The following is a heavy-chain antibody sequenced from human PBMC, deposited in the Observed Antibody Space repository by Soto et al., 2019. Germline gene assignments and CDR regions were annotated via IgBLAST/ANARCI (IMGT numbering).Heavy chain of an antibody. CDR1: GGTFSSYA. CDR2: IIPIFGTA. CDR3: ASKDVDKDMDDYYYYGMDV. Sequence: SVKVSCKASGGTFSSYAISWVRQAPGQGLEWMGGIIPIFGTANYAQKFQGRVTITADESTSTAYMELSSLRSEDTAVYYCASKDVDKDMDDYYYYGMDVWGQGTTVTVSS. J-gene: IGHJ6*02. D-gene: IGHD5-18*01. V-gene: IGHV1-69*13.